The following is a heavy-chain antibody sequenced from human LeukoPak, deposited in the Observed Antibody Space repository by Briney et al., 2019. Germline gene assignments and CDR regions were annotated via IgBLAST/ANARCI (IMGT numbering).Heavy chain of an antibody. CDR2: ISGGST. J-gene: IGHJ5*02. Sequence: GGSLRLSCAASGFTVSSNEMSWVRQAPGKGLEWVSSISGGSTYYADSRKGRFTISRDNSKNTLHLQMNSLRAEDTAVYYCAKDQRGSGSHFNWFDPWGQGTLVTVSS. D-gene: IGHD3-10*01. V-gene: IGHV3-38-3*01. CDR1: GFTVSSNE. CDR3: AKDQRGSGSHFNWFDP.